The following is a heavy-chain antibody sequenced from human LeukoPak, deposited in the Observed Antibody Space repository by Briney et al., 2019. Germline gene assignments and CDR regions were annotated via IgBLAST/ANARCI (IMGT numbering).Heavy chain of an antibody. CDR3: ARGHTAHNYYDSSGYYYDY. Sequence: SETLSLTCAVYGGSFSGYYWSWIRQPPGKGLEWIGEINHSGSANYNPSLKSRVTISVDTSKNQFSLKLSSVTAADTAVYYCARGHTAHNYYDSSGYYYDYWGQGTLVTVSS. V-gene: IGHV4-34*01. CDR1: GGSFSGYY. CDR2: INHSGSA. J-gene: IGHJ4*02. D-gene: IGHD3-22*01.